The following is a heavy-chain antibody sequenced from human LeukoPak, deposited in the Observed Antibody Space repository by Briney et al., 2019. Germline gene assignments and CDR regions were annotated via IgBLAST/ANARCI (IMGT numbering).Heavy chain of an antibody. D-gene: IGHD3-22*01. J-gene: IGHJ4*02. Sequence: PGGSLRLSCAASGFTFSSYAMSWVRQAPGKGLEWVSAISGSGGSTYYADSVKGRFTISRDNSKNTLYLQMNSLRAEDTAVYYCALPKPPSHYYDSSGYFDYWGQGTLVTVSS. V-gene: IGHV3-23*01. CDR2: ISGSGGST. CDR1: GFTFSSYA. CDR3: ALPKPPSHYYDSSGYFDY.